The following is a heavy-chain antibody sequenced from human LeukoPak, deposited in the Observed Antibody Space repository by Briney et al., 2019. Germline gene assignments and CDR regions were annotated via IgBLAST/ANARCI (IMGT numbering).Heavy chain of an antibody. Sequence: SETLSLTCAVYGGSFSGYYWSWIRQPPGKGLEWIGEINHSGGTNYNPSLKSRVTISVDTSKNQFSLKLSSVTAADTAVYYCASRYYYDSSGYGSYFDYWGQGTLVTVSS. D-gene: IGHD3-22*01. CDR2: INHSGGT. CDR3: ASRYYYDSSGYGSYFDY. CDR1: GGSFSGYY. J-gene: IGHJ4*02. V-gene: IGHV4-34*01.